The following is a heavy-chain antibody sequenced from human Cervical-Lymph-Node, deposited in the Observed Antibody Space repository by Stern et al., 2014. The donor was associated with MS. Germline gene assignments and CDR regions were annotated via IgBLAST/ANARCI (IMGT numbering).Heavy chain of an antibody. Sequence: QVQLVPSGAEVKKPGASVKVSCKASGYTFTSYAINWVRQAPGKRLEWMGRINTANGYTYYSEKFQGRVTFTRDTSANTAYMELFSLTSEDTTVYYCGRGQQSFDPWGQGTLVTVSA. D-gene: IGHD6-13*01. J-gene: IGHJ5*02. CDR3: GRGQQSFDP. CDR1: GYTFTSYA. CDR2: INTANGYT. V-gene: IGHV1-3*04.